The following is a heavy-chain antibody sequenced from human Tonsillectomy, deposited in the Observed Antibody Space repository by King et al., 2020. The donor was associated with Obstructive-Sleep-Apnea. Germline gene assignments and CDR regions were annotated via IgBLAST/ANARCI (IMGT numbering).Heavy chain of an antibody. CDR3: VRYDDAGYLDD. CDR1: GYDFTRYW. J-gene: IGHJ4*02. CDR2: VFPEDSDA. V-gene: IGHV5-51*01. D-gene: IGHD3-22*01. Sequence: GQLVQSGAEVKKSGESLRISCKGSGYDFTRYWIAWVRQMPGKGLEWVGIVFPEDSDATYNPSFQGHVTFSADRSIKTVYLRWSSLKASDTAIYYCVRYDDAGYLDDWGQGTLVTVSA.